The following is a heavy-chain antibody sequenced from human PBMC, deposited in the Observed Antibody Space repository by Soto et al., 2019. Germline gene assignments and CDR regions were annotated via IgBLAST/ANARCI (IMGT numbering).Heavy chain of an antibody. CDR1: GFTFSSYS. V-gene: IGHV3-48*02. CDR2: ISSSSSTI. CDR3: AREGSPTSYCSSTSCYGMDV. J-gene: IGHJ6*02. Sequence: GGSLRLSCAASGFTFSSYSMNWVRQAPGKGLEWVSYISSSSSTIYYADSVKGRFTISRDNAKNSLYLQMNSLRDEDTAVYYCAREGSPTSYCSSTSCYGMDVWGQGTTVTVSS. D-gene: IGHD2-2*01.